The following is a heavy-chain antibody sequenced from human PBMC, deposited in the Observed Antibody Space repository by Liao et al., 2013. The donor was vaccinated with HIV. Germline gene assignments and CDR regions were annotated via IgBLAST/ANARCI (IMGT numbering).Heavy chain of an antibody. J-gene: IGHJ4*02. V-gene: IGHV4-39*07. Sequence: QLQLQESGPGLVKPSETLSLTCTVSGGSISSSSYYWGWIRQPPGKGLEWIGSIYYSGSTYYNPSLKSRVTISVDTSKNQFSLKLSSVTAADTAVYYCARVHLYYYDSSGYHFDYWGQGTLVTVSS. D-gene: IGHD3-22*01. CDR3: ARVHLYYYDSSGYHFDY. CDR1: GGSISSSSYY. CDR2: IYYSGST.